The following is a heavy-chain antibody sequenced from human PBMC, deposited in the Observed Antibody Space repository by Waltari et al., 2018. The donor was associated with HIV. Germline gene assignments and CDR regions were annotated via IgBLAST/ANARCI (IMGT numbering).Heavy chain of an antibody. CDR1: GYTFTSYH. D-gene: IGHD3-22*01. CDR2: INPSGGGT. J-gene: IGHJ4*02. V-gene: IGHV1-46*04. Sequence: QVQLVQSGTEVREPGASVTVSCKASGYTFTSYHIHWVRQAPGQGLEWMGRINPSGGGTAYTQELQGRVTMNSDTSTGTVYMDLSNVRFEDTAIYYCARRDSYDDGPLFDYWGQGTLVTVSS. CDR3: ARRDSYDDGPLFDY.